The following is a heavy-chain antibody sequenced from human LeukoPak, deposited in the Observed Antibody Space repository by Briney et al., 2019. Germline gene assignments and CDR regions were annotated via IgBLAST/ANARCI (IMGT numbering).Heavy chain of an antibody. D-gene: IGHD6-13*01. Sequence: ASVKVSCKASGYTFTSYAMSWVRQAPGQGLEWMGWINTNTGNPTYAQAFRGRFVFSLDTSVSTAYLQISSLKAEDTAVYYCAREAAAGTRDLDFWGQGTLVTVSS. CDR1: GYTFTSYA. V-gene: IGHV7-4-1*02. CDR2: INTNTGNP. J-gene: IGHJ4*02. CDR3: AREAAAGTRDLDF.